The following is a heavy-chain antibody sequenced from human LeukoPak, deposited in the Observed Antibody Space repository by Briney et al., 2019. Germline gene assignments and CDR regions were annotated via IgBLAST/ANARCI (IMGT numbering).Heavy chain of an antibody. V-gene: IGHV3-30*02. CDR1: GFTFSTDG. J-gene: IGHJ4*02. Sequence: GGSLSLSCAASGFTFSTDGIHWVRQAPGKGLEWLADITFDGANKYYADSVRGRFTISRDNSKNTLYLEMNSLRPEDTAVYYCAKGLSGNSFYFDYWGQGTLVTVSS. CDR2: ITFDGANK. D-gene: IGHD1-20*01. CDR3: AKGLSGNSFYFDY.